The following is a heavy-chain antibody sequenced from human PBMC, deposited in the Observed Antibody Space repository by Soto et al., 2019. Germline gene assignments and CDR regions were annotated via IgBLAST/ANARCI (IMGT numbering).Heavy chain of an antibody. CDR2: IWYDGSNK. CDR3: ARGSVRMVRGVTIAYYFDY. CDR1: GFTFSSYG. V-gene: IGHV3-33*01. D-gene: IGHD3-10*01. J-gene: IGHJ4*02. Sequence: GGSLRLSCAASGFTFSSYGMHWVRQAPGKGLEWVAVIWYDGSNKYYADSVKGRFTISRDNSKNTLYLQMNSLRAEDTAVYYCARGSVRMVRGVTIAYYFDYRGQGTLVTVSS.